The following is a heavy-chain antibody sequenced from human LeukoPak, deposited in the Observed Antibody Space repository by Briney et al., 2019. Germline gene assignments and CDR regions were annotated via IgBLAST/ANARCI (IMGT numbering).Heavy chain of an antibody. D-gene: IGHD3-16*01. Sequence: PGGSLRLSCVVSGFSFTKAWVSWARQAPGKGLEWVGRLNSRTDGETTDYAAPVEGRFSISRDDSKTTVFLQMNSLKIEDTAVYYCTTMFNVVMGDLFDYWGQGTLVTVSS. CDR1: GFSFTKAW. V-gene: IGHV3-15*01. CDR3: TTMFNVVMGDLFDY. CDR2: LNSRTDGETT. J-gene: IGHJ4*02.